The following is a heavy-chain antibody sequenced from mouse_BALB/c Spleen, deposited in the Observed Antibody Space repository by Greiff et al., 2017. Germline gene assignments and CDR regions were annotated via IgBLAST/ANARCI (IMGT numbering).Heavy chain of an antibody. J-gene: IGHJ4*01. CDR1: GYTFTSYW. D-gene: IGHD2-4*01. V-gene: IGHV1-87*01. CDR3: ARFTMITYAMDY. Sequence: VQLQQSGAELARPGATVKLSCKASGYTFTSYWMQWVKQRPGQGLEWIGVIYPGDGDTRYTQKFKGKATLTADKSSSTAYMQLSRLASEDSAVYYCARFTMITYAMDYWGQGTSVTVSS. CDR2: IYPGDGDT.